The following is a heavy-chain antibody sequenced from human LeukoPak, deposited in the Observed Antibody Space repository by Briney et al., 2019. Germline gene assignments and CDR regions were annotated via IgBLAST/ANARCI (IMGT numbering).Heavy chain of an antibody. CDR3: ARAGGIAAAGRGSDFDP. D-gene: IGHD6-13*01. V-gene: IGHV6-1*01. CDR1: GDSVSSNSAA. CDR2: TYYRSKLYN. J-gene: IGHJ5*02. Sequence: SQTLSLTCALSGDSVSSNSAAWNWIRQSPSRGLEWLGRTYYRSKLYNDYAVSVKSRITINPDTSKNQFSLQLNSVTPEDTAVYYCARAGGIAAAGRGSDFDPWGQGTLVTVSS.